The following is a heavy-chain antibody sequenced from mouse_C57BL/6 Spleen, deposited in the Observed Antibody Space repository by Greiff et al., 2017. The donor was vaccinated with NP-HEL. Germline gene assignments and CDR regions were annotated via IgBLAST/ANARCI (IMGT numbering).Heavy chain of an antibody. CDR2: INPNNGGT. J-gene: IGHJ4*01. CDR3: AKIPYSNHLYYAMDY. D-gene: IGHD2-5*01. CDR1: GYTFTDYY. V-gene: IGHV1-26*01. Sequence: EVQLQQSGPELVKPGASVKISCKASGYTFTDYYMNWVKQSHGKSLEWIGDINPNNGGTSYNQKFKGKATLTVDKSSSTAYMELRSLTSEDSAVYYCAKIPYSNHLYYAMDYWGQGTSVTVSS.